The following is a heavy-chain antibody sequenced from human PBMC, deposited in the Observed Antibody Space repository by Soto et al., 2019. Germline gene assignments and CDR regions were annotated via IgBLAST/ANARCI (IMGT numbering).Heavy chain of an antibody. Sequence: EVQLLESGGGLVQPGGSLGLSCAASGFTFSSYAMSWVRQAPGKGLEWVSGISGRGGSTYYADSVKGRFTISRDNSKNTLYLQMNSLRAEDTAVYYCAKGPLYGDYVSGWGQGPLVTVSS. V-gene: IGHV3-23*01. CDR1: GFTFSSYA. J-gene: IGHJ4*02. D-gene: IGHD4-17*01. CDR2: ISGRGGST. CDR3: AKGPLYGDYVSG.